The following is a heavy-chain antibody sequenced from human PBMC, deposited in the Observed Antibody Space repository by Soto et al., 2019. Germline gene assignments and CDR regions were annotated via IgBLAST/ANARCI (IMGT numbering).Heavy chain of an antibody. Sequence: ASVKVSCKASGYTFTSYYMHWVRQAPGQGLEWMGIINPSGGSTSYAQKFQGRVTMTRDTSTSTVYMELSSLRSEDTAVYYCARDADTAMVTFAFDIWGQGTMVTVSS. V-gene: IGHV1-46*01. CDR3: ARDADTAMVTFAFDI. CDR1: GYTFTSYY. CDR2: INPSGGST. J-gene: IGHJ3*02. D-gene: IGHD5-18*01.